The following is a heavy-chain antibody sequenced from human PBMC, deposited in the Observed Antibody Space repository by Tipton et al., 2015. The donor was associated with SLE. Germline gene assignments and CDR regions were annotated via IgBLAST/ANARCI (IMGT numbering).Heavy chain of an antibody. CDR1: GASLSGYY. CDR2: IHHSGIT. CDR3: AREYSGYDYQTFDH. Sequence: TLSLTCTVSGASLSGYYWSWIRQAPGKGLEWTGTIHHSGITYYNPSPKSRVTISVDTSKNQFSLRLRSVTAADTAVYYCAREYSGYDYQTFDHWGQGTLVTVSS. J-gene: IGHJ4*02. V-gene: IGHV4-59*12. D-gene: IGHD5-12*01.